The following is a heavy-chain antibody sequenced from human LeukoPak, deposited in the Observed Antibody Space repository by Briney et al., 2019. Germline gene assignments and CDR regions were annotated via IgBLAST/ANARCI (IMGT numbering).Heavy chain of an antibody. J-gene: IGHJ4*02. CDR1: GFTFNTYG. D-gene: IGHD3-9*01. V-gene: IGHV3-23*01. CDR3: AKDFDATSFDY. Sequence: PGGSLRLSCAASGFTFNTYGMNWVRQAPGKGLEWISGISPSADITYYADSVKGRFTISRDNSKNTLYLQMNSLRAEDTAVYYCAKDFDATSFDYWGQGTLVTVSS. CDR2: ISPSADIT.